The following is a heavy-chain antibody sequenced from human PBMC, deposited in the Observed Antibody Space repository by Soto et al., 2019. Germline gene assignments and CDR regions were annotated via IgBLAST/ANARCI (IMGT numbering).Heavy chain of an antibody. V-gene: IGHV4-59*01. CDR3: AKEMFPRTVLDRSSPWGEY. J-gene: IGHJ4*02. CDR1: VGSISSYY. D-gene: IGHD6-6*01. Sequence: SETLSLTCTVSVGSISSYYWSLIRQPPGKGLEWIGYIYYSGSTNYNPSLKSRVTISVDTSKNQFSLKLTSVTAADTAVYCCAKEMFPRTVLDRSSPWGEYWGQGTAVTVCS. CDR2: IYYSGST.